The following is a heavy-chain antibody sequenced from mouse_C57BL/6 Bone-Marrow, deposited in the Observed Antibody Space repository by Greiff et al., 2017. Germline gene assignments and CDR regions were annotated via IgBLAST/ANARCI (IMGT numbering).Heavy chain of an antibody. CDR1: GFTFSSYG. D-gene: IGHD2-1*01. V-gene: IGHV5-6*01. Sequence: EVKVVESGGDLVKPGGSLKLSCAASGFTFSSYGMSWVRQTPDKRLEWVATISSGGSYTYYPDSVKGRFTISRDNAKNTLYLQMSSLKSEDTAMYYCARDGNYDYFDYWGQGTTLTVSS. J-gene: IGHJ2*01. CDR3: ARDGNYDYFDY. CDR2: ISSGGSYT.